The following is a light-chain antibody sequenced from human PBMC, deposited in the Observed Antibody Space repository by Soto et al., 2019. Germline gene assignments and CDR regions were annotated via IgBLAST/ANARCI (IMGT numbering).Light chain of an antibody. CDR3: QQRYRWPPIT. J-gene: IGKJ5*01. V-gene: IGKV3-11*01. CDR2: DTS. CDR1: ETVFSY. Sequence: VLTQSPATLSLSPGERATLPCRASETVFSYLAWYQQKPGQAPRLLIYDTSNRATGVPARFSGSGSGTDFTLTISSLEPEDFAIYYCQQRYRWPPITFGQGTRLEIK.